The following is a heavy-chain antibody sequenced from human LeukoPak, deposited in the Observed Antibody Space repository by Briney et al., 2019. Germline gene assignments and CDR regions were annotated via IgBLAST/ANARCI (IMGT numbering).Heavy chain of an antibody. J-gene: IGHJ4*02. CDR1: GFTFSSYW. CDR2: IKQDGSEK. V-gene: IGHV3-7*03. D-gene: IGHD6-19*01. Sequence: GGSLRLSCAASGFTFSSYWMTWVRQAPGKGLEWVANIKQDGSEKYYVDSVMGRFTISRDNAKNSLFLQMNSLRAEDTAVYYCARSISGWYGHYFDYWGQGTLVTVSS. CDR3: ARSISGWYGHYFDY.